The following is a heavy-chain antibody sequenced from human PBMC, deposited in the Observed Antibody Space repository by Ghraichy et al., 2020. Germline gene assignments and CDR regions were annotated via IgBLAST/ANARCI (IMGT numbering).Heavy chain of an antibody. J-gene: IGHJ4*02. D-gene: IGHD3-16*01. CDR2: LDPEEGEI. Sequence: ASVKVSCKVSGKSVTELAFHWVRQAPGKGLEWMGGLDPEEGEIVYAQKFEGRLMMTDDSATETAYMELRSLRPEDTATYYCAIDRISRIAGDPPRLDDWGQGTLVTVSS. CDR1: GKSVTELA. CDR3: AIDRISRIAGDPPRLDD. V-gene: IGHV1-24*01.